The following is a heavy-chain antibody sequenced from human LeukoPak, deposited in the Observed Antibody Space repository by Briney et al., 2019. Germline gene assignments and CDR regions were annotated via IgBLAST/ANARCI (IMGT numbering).Heavy chain of an antibody. CDR2: IFYSGST. Sequence: PSETLSLTCTVSGVSIRNYYWSWIRQPPGKGLEWIGYIFYSGSTTYNPSLKSRVTISIDTSTSQFSLQLTSATAADTAMYYCARPRSTTWSYFDYWGQGTLVTVSS. D-gene: IGHD6-13*01. V-gene: IGHV4-59*08. CDR1: GVSIRNYY. J-gene: IGHJ4*02. CDR3: ARPRSTTWSYFDY.